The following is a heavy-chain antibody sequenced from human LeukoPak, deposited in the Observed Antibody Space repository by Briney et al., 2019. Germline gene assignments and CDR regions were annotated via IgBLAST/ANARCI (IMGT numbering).Heavy chain of an antibody. Sequence: PGGSLRLSCAASGFTVSSNYMSWVRQAPGKGLEWVSAITGSGDWALYADSVKGRFTISRDNSKNTLYLQMSSLRAEDTAVYYCAKDPNGDYIGAFDFWGQGTMVTVSS. CDR1: GFTVSSNY. J-gene: IGHJ3*01. CDR3: AKDPNGDYIGAFDF. CDR2: ITGSGDWA. D-gene: IGHD4-17*01. V-gene: IGHV3-23*01.